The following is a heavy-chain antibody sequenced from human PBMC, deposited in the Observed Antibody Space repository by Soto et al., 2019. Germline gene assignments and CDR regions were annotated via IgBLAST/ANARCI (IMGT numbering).Heavy chain of an antibody. CDR2: IIPIFGTA. Sequence: SVKVSCKASGGTFSSYAVSWVRQAPGQGLEWMGGIIPIFGTANYAQKFQGRVTITADESTSTAYMELSSLRSEDTAVYYCARHIVLVPAAMPEPGDYYYGTDVWGQGTTVTVSS. CDR1: GGTFSSYA. V-gene: IGHV1-69*13. CDR3: ARHIVLVPAAMPEPGDYYYGTDV. J-gene: IGHJ6*02. D-gene: IGHD2-2*01.